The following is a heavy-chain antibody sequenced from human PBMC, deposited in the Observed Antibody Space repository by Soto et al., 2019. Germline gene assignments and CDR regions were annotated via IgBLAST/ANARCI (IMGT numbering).Heavy chain of an antibody. CDR2: INHSGST. D-gene: IGHD3-10*01. Sequence: SETLSLTCAVYGGSFSGYYWSWIRQPPGKGLEWIGEINHSGSTNYNPSLKSRVTISVDTSKNQFSLKLSSVTAADTAVYYCARWRLRGRPSLSSSGMDVWGQGTTVTVSS. CDR1: GGSFSGYY. CDR3: ARWRLRGRPSLSSSGMDV. V-gene: IGHV4-34*01. J-gene: IGHJ6*02.